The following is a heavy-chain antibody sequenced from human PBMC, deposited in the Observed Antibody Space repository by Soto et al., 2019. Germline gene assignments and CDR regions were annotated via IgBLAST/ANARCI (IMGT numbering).Heavy chain of an antibody. CDR2: INHSGST. CDR3: ARVSQRFFDY. J-gene: IGHJ4*02. D-gene: IGHD3-3*01. Sequence: SETLSLTCTVSAASFSKYYWSWIRQPPGKGLEWIGEINHSGSTNYNPSLKSRVTISVDTSKNQFSLKLSSVTAADRAVYYCARVSQRFFDYWGQGTLVTVSS. V-gene: IGHV4-34*01. CDR1: AASFSKYY.